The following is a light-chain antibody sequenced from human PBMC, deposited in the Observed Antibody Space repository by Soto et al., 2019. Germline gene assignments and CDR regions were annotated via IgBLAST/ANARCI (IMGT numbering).Light chain of an antibody. J-gene: IGKJ1*01. Sequence: AIQMTQSPSSLSASVGDRVTITCRASQAIRNDLGWYQQKPGKAPNLLIFGASNLQAGFPVRFSDSGSGTNFTLTISNLQPEDFASYYCLQDYTYPWTFGQGTKVDI. CDR2: GAS. CDR3: LQDYTYPWT. CDR1: QAIRND. V-gene: IGKV1-6*01.